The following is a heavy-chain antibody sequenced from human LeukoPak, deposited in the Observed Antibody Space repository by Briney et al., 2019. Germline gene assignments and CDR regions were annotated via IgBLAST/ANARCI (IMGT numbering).Heavy chain of an antibody. V-gene: IGHV3-20*04. J-gene: IGHJ5*02. CDR2: INWNGRTT. CDR3: ARDPCPLSVSCIDH. D-gene: IGHD5/OR15-5a*01. Sequence: GSLRLSCAAPGFTFDDYGMSWVRQAPGKGLEWVAGINWNGRTTTYGDSLKGRFTVSRDNAKKSLHLQMNSLRAEDTALYYCARDPCPLSVSCIDHWGQGTLVIVSS. CDR1: GFTFDDYG.